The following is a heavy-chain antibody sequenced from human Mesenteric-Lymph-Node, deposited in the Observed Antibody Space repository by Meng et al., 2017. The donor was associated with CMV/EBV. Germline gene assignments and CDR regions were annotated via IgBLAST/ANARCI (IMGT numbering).Heavy chain of an antibody. D-gene: IGHD2-2*02. CDR3: ARGQYCSSSNCYMGAFDI. CDR2: ISSSGSTT. J-gene: IGHJ3*02. V-gene: IGHV3-48*03. CDR1: GFSFSNYE. Sequence: GGSLRLSCAASGFSFSNYEMNWVRQAPGKGLEWVAYISSSGSTTYYADSVKGRFTISRDNAKNSLYLQMNSLRAEDTAVYYCARGQYCSSSNCYMGAFDIWGQGTRV.